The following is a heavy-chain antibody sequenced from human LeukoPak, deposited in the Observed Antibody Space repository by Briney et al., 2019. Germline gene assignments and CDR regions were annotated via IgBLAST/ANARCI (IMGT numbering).Heavy chain of an antibody. CDR2: INHSGST. V-gene: IGHV4-39*07. CDR3: ARALRTAAGIPPWYYFDY. D-gene: IGHD6-13*01. J-gene: IGHJ4*02. Sequence: KTSETLSLTCTVSGGSISSGGYYWSWIRQPPGKGLEWIGEINHSGSTNYNPSLKSRVTISVDTSKNQFSLKLSSVTAADTAVYYCARALRTAAGIPPWYYFDYWGQGTLVTVSS. CDR1: GGSISSGGYY.